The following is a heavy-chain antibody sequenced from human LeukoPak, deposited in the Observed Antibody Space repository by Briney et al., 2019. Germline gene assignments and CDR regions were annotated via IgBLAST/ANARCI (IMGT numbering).Heavy chain of an antibody. CDR1: GYTFTGYY. CDR3: ARAYDILTGYYIHDY. V-gene: IGHV1-2*02. CDR2: INPNSGGT. Sequence: ASVKVSCKASGYTFTGYYMHWVRQAPGQGLEWMGWINPNSGGTNYAQKFQGRVTMTRDTSISTAYMELSRLRSDDTAVYYCARAYDILTGYYIHDYWGQGTLVTVSS. D-gene: IGHD3-9*01. J-gene: IGHJ4*02.